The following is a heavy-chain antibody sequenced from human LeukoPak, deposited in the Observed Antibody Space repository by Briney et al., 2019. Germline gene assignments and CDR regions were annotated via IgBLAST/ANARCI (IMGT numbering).Heavy chain of an antibody. CDR2: INPNSGGT. D-gene: IGHD3-16*01. Sequence: GASVKVSCKASGYTFTGYYTHWVRQAPGQGLEWMGWINPNSGGTNYAQKFQGRVTMTRDTSISTAYMELSRLRSDDTAVYYCARVRLRGPGSNWFDPWGQGALVTVSS. CDR3: ARVRLRGPGSNWFDP. V-gene: IGHV1-2*02. J-gene: IGHJ5*02. CDR1: GYTFTGYY.